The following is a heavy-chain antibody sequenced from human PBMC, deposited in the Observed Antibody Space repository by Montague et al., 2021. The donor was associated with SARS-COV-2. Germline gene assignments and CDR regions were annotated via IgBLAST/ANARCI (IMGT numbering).Heavy chain of an antibody. J-gene: IGHJ5*02. D-gene: IGHD1-14*01. CDR3: P. CDR2: IYYSGTT. CDR1: GGSISSSDSY. Sequence: SETLSLTCTVSGGSISSSDSYWGWIRQPPGKGLEWIGNIYYSGTTYYNPSLKSRITMAVDTSKNQFSLNLISVTAHRLSNWFDPWGQGALVTVSS. V-gene: IGHV4-39*01.